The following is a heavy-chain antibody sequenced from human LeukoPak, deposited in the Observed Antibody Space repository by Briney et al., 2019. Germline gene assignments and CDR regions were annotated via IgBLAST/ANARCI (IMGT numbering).Heavy chain of an antibody. CDR3: ARGRSDYWNYYYYGMDV. CDR1: GGSFSGYY. J-gene: IGHJ6*02. Sequence: SETLSLTCAVYGGSFSGYYWSWIRQPPGKGLEWIGEINHSGSTNYNPSLKSRVTILVDTSKNQFSLKLSSVTAADTAVYYCARGRSDYWNYYYYGMDVWGQGTTVTVSS. CDR2: INHSGST. V-gene: IGHV4-34*01. D-gene: IGHD4-17*01.